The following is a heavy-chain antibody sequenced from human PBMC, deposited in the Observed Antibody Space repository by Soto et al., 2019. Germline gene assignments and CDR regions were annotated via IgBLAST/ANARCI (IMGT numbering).Heavy chain of an antibody. V-gene: IGHV3-74*01. J-gene: IGHJ4*02. CDR1: GCTFSSYW. CDR2: INSDGSST. Sequence: GGSLRLSCAASGCTFSSYWMHGVRQAPGKGLVWVSRINSDGSSTSYADSVKGRFTISRDNAKNTLYLQMNSLRAEDTAVYYCARDPYSSSDHFDYWGQGTLVTVSS. D-gene: IGHD6-6*01. CDR3: ARDPYSSSDHFDY.